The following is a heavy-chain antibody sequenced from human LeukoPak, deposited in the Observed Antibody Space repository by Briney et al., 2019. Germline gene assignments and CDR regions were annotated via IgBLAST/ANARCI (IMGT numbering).Heavy chain of an antibody. CDR1: GFTVSSNY. J-gene: IGHJ4*02. Sequence: GGSLRLSCAASGFTVSSNYISWVRQAPGKGLEWVSVIYSGGSTYYADSVKGRFTISRDNSKNTLYLQMNSLRAEDTAVYYCAREGSITSKGVYYFDYWGQGTLVTVSS. CDR2: IYSGGST. D-gene: IGHD3-3*01. V-gene: IGHV3-66*01. CDR3: AREGSITSKGVYYFDY.